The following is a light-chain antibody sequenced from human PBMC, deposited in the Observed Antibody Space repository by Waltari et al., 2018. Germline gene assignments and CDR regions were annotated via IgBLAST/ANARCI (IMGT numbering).Light chain of an antibody. CDR3: QQYGSSPLMYT. V-gene: IGKV3-20*01. CDR2: GAS. CDR1: QSVSSSY. Sequence: EIVLTQSPGTLSLSPGESATLSCRASQSVSSSYLAWYQQKPGQATRLLVYGASTRATGIADRFSGSGSGTDFTLTISRMEPEDFAVYYCQQYGSSPLMYTFGQGTKLEIK. J-gene: IGKJ2*01.